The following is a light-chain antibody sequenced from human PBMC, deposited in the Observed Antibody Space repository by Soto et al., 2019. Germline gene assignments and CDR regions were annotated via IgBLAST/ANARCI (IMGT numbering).Light chain of an antibody. CDR3: QPYDNSPT. CDR1: QSVSSGY. V-gene: IGKV3-20*01. J-gene: IGKJ1*01. Sequence: EIVLTQSPGTLSLSPGDGATLSCRASQSVSSGYLAWYQQKPGQAPRLLIYGASRSATGIPDRFRGSGSGTGFTLSVGRFVPDDFVVYWCQPYDNSPTFGQGTKVQIK. CDR2: GAS.